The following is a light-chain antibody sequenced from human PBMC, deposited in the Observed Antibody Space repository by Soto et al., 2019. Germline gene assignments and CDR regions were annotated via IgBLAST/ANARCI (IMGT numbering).Light chain of an antibody. V-gene: IGKV3-15*01. CDR2: GAP. CDR1: QSVSSSY. J-gene: IGKJ1*01. CDR3: QQYNNWPPVT. Sequence: EIVLAQSPATLSLSPGERATLSFRASQSVSSSYLAWSQKHPGQAPRLLIYGAPTRATGIPARFSGSGSGTEFTLTISSLQSEDFAVYYCQQYNNWPPVTFGQATKVDIK.